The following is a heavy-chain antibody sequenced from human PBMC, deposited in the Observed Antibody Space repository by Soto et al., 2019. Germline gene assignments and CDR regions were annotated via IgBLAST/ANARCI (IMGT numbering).Heavy chain of an antibody. CDR3: ARHLQETTPKDPQYFDWLEGYYYYYYMDV. Sequence: SETLSLTCTVSGGSISSYYWSWIRQPPGKGLEWIGYIYYSGSTNYNPSLKSRVTISVDTSKNQFSLKLSSVTAADTAVYYCARHLQETTPKDPQYFDWLEGYYYYYYMDVWGKGTTVTVSS. CDR1: GGSISSYY. V-gene: IGHV4-59*08. J-gene: IGHJ6*03. D-gene: IGHD3-9*01. CDR2: IYYSGST.